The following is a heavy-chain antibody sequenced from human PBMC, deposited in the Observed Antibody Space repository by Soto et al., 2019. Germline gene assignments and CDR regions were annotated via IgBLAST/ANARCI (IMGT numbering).Heavy chain of an antibody. CDR3: ARVGVLPVAGTYAFDI. Sequence: SETLSLTCTVSGDSIRSSTYFWAWNRQPPGKGLEWIGGISYSGTTYYTPSLKSRVSISVDTSKNQFSLKLSSVTAADTSVYYCARVGVLPVAGTYAFDIWGQGTMVTVSS. CDR1: GDSIRSSTYF. V-gene: IGHV4-39*02. D-gene: IGHD6-19*01. CDR2: ISYSGTT. J-gene: IGHJ3*02.